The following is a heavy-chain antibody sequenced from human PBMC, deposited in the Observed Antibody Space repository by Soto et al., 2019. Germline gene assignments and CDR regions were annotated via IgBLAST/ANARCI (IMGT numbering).Heavy chain of an antibody. V-gene: IGHV3-9*01. D-gene: IGHD6-19*01. Sequence: DVQLVESGGGLVQPGRSLRLSCAASGFTFDDYAMHWVRQAPGKGLEWVSGISWNSGSIGYADSVKGRFTISRDNAKNSLYLQMNSLRAEDTALYYCAKDEDIAVAGTCDYWGQGTLVTVSS. CDR2: ISWNSGSI. J-gene: IGHJ4*02. CDR1: GFTFDDYA. CDR3: AKDEDIAVAGTCDY.